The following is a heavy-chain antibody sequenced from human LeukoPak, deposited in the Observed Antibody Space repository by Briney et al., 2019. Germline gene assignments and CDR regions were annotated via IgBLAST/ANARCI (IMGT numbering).Heavy chain of an antibody. Sequence: GGSLRLSCAASRFTFSSYDMHWVRQAPGKGLEWVSYIRSSSSTIYYADSVKGRFTISRDNAKNSLYLQMNSLRAEDTAVYYCARAKRNGFDIWGQGTMVTVSS. CDR2: IRSSSSTI. CDR3: ARAKRNGFDI. V-gene: IGHV3-48*01. J-gene: IGHJ3*02. CDR1: RFTFSSYD.